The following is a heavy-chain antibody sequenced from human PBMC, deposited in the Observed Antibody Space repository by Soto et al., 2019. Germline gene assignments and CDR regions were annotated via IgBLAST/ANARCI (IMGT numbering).Heavy chain of an antibody. CDR2: ISGSGST. J-gene: IGHJ6*03. Sequence: EVQLLESGGGLVQPGGSLRLSCAASGFTVSSYAMSWVRQAPGKGLEWVSAISGSGSTYSADSVKGRFTISRDSPKNTVYLEMNSLRAEDTAVYYCATALRFTFTTGYYMDVWGRGTTVTVSS. CDR3: ATALRFTFTTGYYMDV. CDR1: GFTVSSYA. V-gene: IGHV3-23*01. D-gene: IGHD3-16*01.